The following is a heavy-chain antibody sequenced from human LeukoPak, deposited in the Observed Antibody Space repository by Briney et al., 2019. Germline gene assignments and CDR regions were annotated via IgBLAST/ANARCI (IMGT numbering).Heavy chain of an antibody. V-gene: IGHV1-2*02. CDR3: AREAAETDYYYYGMDV. D-gene: IGHD6-13*01. J-gene: IGHJ6*02. CDR2: INPNSGGT. CDR1: GYTFTGYY. Sequence: GASVKVSCKASGYTFTGYYMHWMRQAPGQGLEWMGWINPNSGGTNYAQKFQGRVTMTRDTSISTAYMELSRLRSDDTAVYYCAREAAETDYYYYGMDVWGQGTTVTVSS.